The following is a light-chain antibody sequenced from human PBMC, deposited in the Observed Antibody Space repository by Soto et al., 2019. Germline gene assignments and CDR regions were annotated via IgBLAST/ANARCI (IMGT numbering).Light chain of an antibody. CDR3: CSYVGSSILM. J-gene: IGLJ3*02. CDR1: SSDVGLYNL. Sequence: QSALTQPASASGSPGQSVTISCTGTSSDVGLYNLVSWYQQLPGKAPKLIIYEVNERSSGISDRFAGYKSGNTASLTISGLQEDDEAYYYCCSYVGSSILMFGGGTKLTVL. V-gene: IGLV2-23*02. CDR2: EVN.